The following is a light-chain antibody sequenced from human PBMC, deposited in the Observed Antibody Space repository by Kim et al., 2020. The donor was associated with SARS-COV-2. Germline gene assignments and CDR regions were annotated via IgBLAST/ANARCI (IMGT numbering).Light chain of an antibody. CDR1: QGISSY. Sequence: ASTGDIVTITCRTSQGISSYLAWYHQKPGKAPKLLIYAASTLQSGVPSRFSGSGSGTDFTLTISCLQSEDFATYYCQQYYSYPFTFGPGTKVEIK. CDR2: AAS. J-gene: IGKJ3*01. CDR3: QQYYSYPFT. V-gene: IGKV1-8*01.